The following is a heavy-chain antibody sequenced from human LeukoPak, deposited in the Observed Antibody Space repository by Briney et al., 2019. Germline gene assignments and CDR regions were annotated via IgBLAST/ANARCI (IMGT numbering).Heavy chain of an antibody. J-gene: IGHJ4*02. CDR3: ARVPFSGNTYGSIDY. V-gene: IGHV1-2*02. CDR2: INPNSGGT. CDR1: GYTFTGYY. D-gene: IGHD5-18*01. Sequence: ASVKVSCKASGYTFTGYYMHWVRQAPGQGLEWMGWINPNSGGTNYAQKLQGRVTMTRDTSISTAYMELSRLRSEDTAVYYCARVPFSGNTYGSIDYWGQGTLVTVSS.